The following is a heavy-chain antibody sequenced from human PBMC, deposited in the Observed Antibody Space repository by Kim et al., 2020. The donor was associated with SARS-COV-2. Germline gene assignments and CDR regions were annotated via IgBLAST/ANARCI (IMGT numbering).Heavy chain of an antibody. CDR2: INPNSGGT. V-gene: IGHV1-2*02. CDR3: ARDSAFHVAAAGVSAPRGDY. J-gene: IGHJ4*02. CDR1: GYTFTGYY. Sequence: ASVKVSCKASGYTFTGYYMHWVRQAPGQGLEWMGWINPNSGGTNYAQKFQGRVTMTRDTSISTAYMELSRLRSDDTAVYYCARDSAFHVAAAGVSAPRGDYWGQGTLVTVSS. D-gene: IGHD6-13*01.